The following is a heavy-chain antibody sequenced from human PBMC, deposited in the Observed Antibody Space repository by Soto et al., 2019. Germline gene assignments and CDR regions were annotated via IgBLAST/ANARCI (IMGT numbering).Heavy chain of an antibody. CDR2: IYYSGST. Sequence: LSLTCTVSGGSISSSSYYWGWIRQPPGKGLEWIGSIYYSGSTYYNPSLKSRVTISVDTSKNQFSLELSPVTAADTAVYYCARQAEPGGAYRGNWFDPWGQGXLVTVSS. D-gene: IGHD3-16*02. V-gene: IGHV4-39*01. CDR3: ARQAEPGGAYRGNWFDP. CDR1: GGSISSSSYY. J-gene: IGHJ5*02.